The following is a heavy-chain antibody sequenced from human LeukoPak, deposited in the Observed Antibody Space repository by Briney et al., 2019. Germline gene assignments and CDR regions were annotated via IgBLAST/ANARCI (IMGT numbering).Heavy chain of an antibody. J-gene: IGHJ6*02. Sequence: PGRSLRLSCAASGFTFSSYGMHWVRLAPGKGLEWVAVISYDGSNKYYADSVKGRFTISRDNSKNTLYLQMNSLRAEDTAVYYCANVRGMDVWGQGTTVTVSS. CDR1: GFTFSSYG. CDR2: ISYDGSNK. CDR3: ANVRGMDV. V-gene: IGHV3-30*18.